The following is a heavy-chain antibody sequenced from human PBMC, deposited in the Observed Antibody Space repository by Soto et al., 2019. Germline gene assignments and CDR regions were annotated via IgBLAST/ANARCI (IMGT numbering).Heavy chain of an antibody. D-gene: IGHD3-10*01. V-gene: IGHV4-39*01. CDR2: IYYSGST. Sequence: SETLSLTCTVSGGSISSSSYYWGWIRQPPGKGLEWIGSIYYSGSTYYNPSLKSRVTISVDTSKNQFSLKLSSVTAADTAVYYCASRYTMVRGVITPTINWFDPWGQGTLVTVSS. CDR3: ASRYTMVRGVITPTINWFDP. CDR1: GGSISSSSYY. J-gene: IGHJ5*02.